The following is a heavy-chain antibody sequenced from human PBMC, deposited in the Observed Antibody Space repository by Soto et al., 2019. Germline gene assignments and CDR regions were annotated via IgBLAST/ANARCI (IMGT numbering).Heavy chain of an antibody. V-gene: IGHV3-23*01. CDR1: GFTFSSYA. D-gene: IGHD2-2*01. CDR2: ISGSGHST. CDR3: AKERIVIPAPGSFDI. Sequence: PGGSLRLSCAASGFTFSSYAMSWVRQAPGKGLEWVSAISGSGHSTYYADSVRGRFTISRDFSKNTLYLQMNGLSAEDTAVYYCAKERIVIPAPGSFDIWGQGTMVT. J-gene: IGHJ3*02.